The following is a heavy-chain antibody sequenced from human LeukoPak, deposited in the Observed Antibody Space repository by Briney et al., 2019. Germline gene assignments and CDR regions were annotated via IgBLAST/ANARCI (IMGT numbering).Heavy chain of an antibody. CDR3: AVTRREELLWFGELSSFDY. D-gene: IGHD3-10*01. CDR2: ISGSGGST. V-gene: IGHV3-23*01. J-gene: IGHJ4*02. CDR1: GFTFSSYG. Sequence: PGGSLRLSCAASGFTFSSYGMSWVRQAPGKGLEWVSAISGSGGSTYYADSVKGRFTISRDNSKNTLYLQMNSLRAEDTAVYYCAVTRREELLWFGELSSFDYWGQGTLVTVSS.